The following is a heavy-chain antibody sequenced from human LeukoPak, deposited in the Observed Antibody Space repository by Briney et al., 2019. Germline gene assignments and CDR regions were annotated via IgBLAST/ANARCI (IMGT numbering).Heavy chain of an antibody. V-gene: IGHV3-74*01. D-gene: IGHD6-19*01. CDR1: GFTFSRYW. CDR3: ASIGIVVADTFNY. CDR2: ITSSRSGT. Sequence: PGGSLRLSCAASGFTFSRYWMHWVRQAPGKGLVLVSRITSSRSGTRYADSVMGRFTISRDNAKNTLYLQMKSMRAKDTDVDYCASIGIVVADTFNYWGEGTMVTVSS. J-gene: IGHJ4*02.